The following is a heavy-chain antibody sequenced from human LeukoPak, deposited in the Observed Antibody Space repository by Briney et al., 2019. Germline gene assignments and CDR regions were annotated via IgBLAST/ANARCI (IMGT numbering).Heavy chain of an antibody. J-gene: IGHJ4*02. D-gene: IGHD2-21*02. Sequence: SETLSLTCTVAGGSISSSSHYWGWIRQPPGKGLEWIGAIYYSGSTYYNPSLKSRLTISVDTSRDQFSLKLSSVTAADTAVYYCASRLVTKYFDYWGQGTPVTVSS. CDR2: IYYSGST. V-gene: IGHV4-39*01. CDR3: ASRLVTKYFDY. CDR1: GGSISSSSHY.